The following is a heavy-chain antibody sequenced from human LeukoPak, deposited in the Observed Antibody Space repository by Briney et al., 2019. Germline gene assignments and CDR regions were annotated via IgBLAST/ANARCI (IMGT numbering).Heavy chain of an antibody. D-gene: IGHD6-13*01. CDR2: INPNSGGT. CDR3: ARDPSSSLISGIAAAGPDY. Sequence: GASVNLSCKASGYTFTGYYMHWVRQAPGQGLEWMGWINPNSGGTNYAQKLQGRVTMTRDTSISTAYMELSRLRSDDTAVYYCARDPSSSLISGIAAAGPDYWGQGTLVTVSS. V-gene: IGHV1-2*02. CDR1: GYTFTGYY. J-gene: IGHJ4*02.